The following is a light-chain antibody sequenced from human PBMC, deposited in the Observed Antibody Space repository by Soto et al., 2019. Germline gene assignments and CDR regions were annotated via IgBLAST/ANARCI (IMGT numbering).Light chain of an antibody. V-gene: IGKV3-15*01. Sequence: ERVMTQAPATLSASPGERATLSCRASQSVSSDLAWYQQKPGQGPRLLIYGAFNRATGVPARFSGSGAGTDFTLTISSLQSEDFAVYYCQQYNNWALPFGGGTKVEI. CDR3: QQYNNWALP. CDR2: GAF. CDR1: QSVSSD. J-gene: IGKJ4*01.